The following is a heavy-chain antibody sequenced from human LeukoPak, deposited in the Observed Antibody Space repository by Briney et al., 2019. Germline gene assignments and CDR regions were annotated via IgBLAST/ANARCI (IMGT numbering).Heavy chain of an antibody. V-gene: IGHV1-46*01. D-gene: IGHD1-14*01. J-gene: IGHJ4*02. Sequence: ASPKVSCKASGYTFTSYYMHWVRQAPGQGLEWMGIINPNGGDTSYAQKFQGRLTMTRETSTNTVYMELTSLRTEDTAVYYCAREVMDNLRFDYWGQGTLVTVSS. CDR1: GYTFTSYY. CDR3: AREVMDNLRFDY. CDR2: INPNGGDT.